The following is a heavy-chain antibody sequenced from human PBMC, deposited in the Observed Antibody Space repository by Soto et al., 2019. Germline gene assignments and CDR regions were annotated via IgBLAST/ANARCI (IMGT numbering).Heavy chain of an antibody. V-gene: IGHV4-30-2*01. CDR3: ARGGVDYYDSSGYYFSPYYFDY. J-gene: IGHJ4*02. Sequence: QLQLQESGSGLVKPSQTLSLTCAVSGGSISSGGYSWSWIRQPPGKGLEWIGYIYHSGSTYYNPSLKSRVTISVDRSKNQFSLKLSSVTAADTAVYYCARGGVDYYDSSGYYFSPYYFDYWAREPWSPSPQ. CDR2: IYHSGST. CDR1: GGSISSGGYS. D-gene: IGHD3-22*01.